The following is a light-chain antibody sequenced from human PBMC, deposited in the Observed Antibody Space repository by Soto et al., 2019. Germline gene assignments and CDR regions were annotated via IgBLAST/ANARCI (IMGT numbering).Light chain of an antibody. CDR2: GAS. Sequence: EIVLTQSPGTLSLSPGERATLSCRASQSVRSNYLAWYQQKPGQSPRPLISGASTRAAGIPDRFSGSGSGTDFTLSISRLEPEDFAVYYCQQYGVSPTFGGGTKVEIK. V-gene: IGKV3-20*01. CDR1: QSVRSNY. CDR3: QQYGVSPT. J-gene: IGKJ4*01.